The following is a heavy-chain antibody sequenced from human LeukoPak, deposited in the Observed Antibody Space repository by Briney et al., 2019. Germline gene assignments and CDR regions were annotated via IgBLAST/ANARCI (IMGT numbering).Heavy chain of an antibody. D-gene: IGHD4-17*01. CDR1: GFTVSSNY. V-gene: IGHV3-66*01. CDR2: IYSGCST. J-gene: IGHJ1*01. Sequence: GGSLRLSCAASGFTVSSNYMSWVRQAPRKGLEWDSDIYSGCSTYYADSVKRRFTISIDNSKNKLYLQMNSLTAEDTGVYYCARDRVYGDYKPEYFQHWGQGTLVSVRS. CDR3: ARDRVYGDYKPEYFQH.